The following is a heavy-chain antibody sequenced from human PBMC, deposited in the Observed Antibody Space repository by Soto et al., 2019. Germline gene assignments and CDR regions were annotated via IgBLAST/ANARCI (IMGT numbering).Heavy chain of an antibody. CDR3: ARKSATFGGVIVIPNYYFDY. D-gene: IGHD3-16*02. CDR1: GGSMNGYS. CDR2: IYYSGST. V-gene: IGHV4-59*08. Sequence: SETLSLTCTVSGGSMNGYSWSWIRQPPGKGLQWIGYIYYSGSTYYNPSLKSRVTISVDTSKNQFSLKLSSVTAADTAVYYCARKSATFGGVIVIPNYYFDYWGQGTLVTVSS. J-gene: IGHJ4*02.